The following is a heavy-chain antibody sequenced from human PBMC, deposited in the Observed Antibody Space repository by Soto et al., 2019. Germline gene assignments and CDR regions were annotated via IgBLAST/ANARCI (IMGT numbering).Heavy chain of an antibody. Sequence: SSETLSPTCPVAGGSISRWCWCWTRQPPGKGLGWIGNICYSGSTNYNPSLKSRVTISVDTSKNQFSLKLSSVTAADTAVYYCASNSGYDTPYYFDYWGQGTLVTVSS. CDR3: ASNSGYDTPYYFDY. D-gene: IGHD5-12*01. CDR1: GGSISRWC. CDR2: ICYSGST. V-gene: IGHV4-59*08. J-gene: IGHJ4*02.